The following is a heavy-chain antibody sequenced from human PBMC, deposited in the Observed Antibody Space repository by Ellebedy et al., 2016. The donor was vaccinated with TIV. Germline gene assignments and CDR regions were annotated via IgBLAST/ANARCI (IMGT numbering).Heavy chain of an antibody. J-gene: IGHJ3*02. CDR2: ISYDETNK. CDR1: GFTFRTYG. V-gene: IGHV3-30*18. Sequence: GGSLRLSXAASGFTFRTYGMHWVRQAPGKGLEWVAVISYDETNKYYADSVKGRFTISRDNSKNTLYVQMNSLRAEDTAVYYCAKDFFGDKGDAFEIWGQGTMVTVSS. CDR3: AKDFFGDKGDAFEI. D-gene: IGHD4-17*01.